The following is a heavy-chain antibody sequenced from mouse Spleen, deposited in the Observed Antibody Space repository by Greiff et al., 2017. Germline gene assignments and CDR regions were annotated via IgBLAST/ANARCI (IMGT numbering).Heavy chain of an antibody. CDR1: GFTFSDYG. D-gene: IGHD1-1*01. CDR3: ARGDYYGSSPNYYAMDY. V-gene: IGHV5-17*01. J-gene: IGHJ4*01. Sequence: EVQGVESGGGLVKPGGSLKLSCAASGFTFSDYGMHWVRQAPEKGLEWVAYISSGSSTIYYADTVKGRFTISRDNAKNTLFLQMTSLRSEDTAMYYCARGDYYGSSPNYYAMDYWGQGTSVTVSS. CDR2: ISSGSSTI.